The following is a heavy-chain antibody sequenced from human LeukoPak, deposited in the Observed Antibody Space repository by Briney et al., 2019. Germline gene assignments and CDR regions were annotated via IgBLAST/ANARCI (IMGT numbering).Heavy chain of an antibody. V-gene: IGHV3-7*01. J-gene: IGHJ4*02. D-gene: IGHD1-14*01. Sequence: GGSLRLSCAASGFTFSNFWMSWVRQAPGKGLEWVANIKEDESEQYYVDSVKGRFTISRDNAKNSLFLQMNSLRAEDTAVFYCARVQGKNHWDYWGQGTLVSVSS. CDR3: ARVQGKNHWDY. CDR1: GFTFSNFW. CDR2: IKEDESEQ.